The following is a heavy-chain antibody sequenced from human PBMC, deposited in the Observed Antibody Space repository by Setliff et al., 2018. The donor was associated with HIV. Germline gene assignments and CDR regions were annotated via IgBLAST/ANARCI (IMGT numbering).Heavy chain of an antibody. J-gene: IGHJ6*03. Sequence: ASVKVSCKASGYTFTSYGISWVRQAPGQGLEWMGWITPFNGNTNYAQKLQGRVTMTRDTSTSTAYMELRSLRSDDTAVYYCARVIDYGVLYWSYYMDVWGKGTTVTVSS. CDR1: GYTFTSYG. V-gene: IGHV1-18*01. D-gene: IGHD4-17*01. CDR3: ARVIDYGVLYWSYYMDV. CDR2: ITPFNGNT.